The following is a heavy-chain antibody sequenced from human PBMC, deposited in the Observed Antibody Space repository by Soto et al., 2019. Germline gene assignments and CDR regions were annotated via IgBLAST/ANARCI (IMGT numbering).Heavy chain of an antibody. CDR2: ISASNGNT. V-gene: IGHV1-18*01. Sequence: QVHLVQSGAEVKKPGASVKVSCKASGYTFTSYGITWVRQAPGQGLDGMGWISASNGNTKYAQKLLARVTMTTDTSTSTAYMELRSLRSDDTAVYYCARQQSSGWYFDAFDIWGQGTMVTVSS. CDR1: GYTFTSYG. D-gene: IGHD6-19*01. J-gene: IGHJ3*02. CDR3: ARQQSSGWYFDAFDI.